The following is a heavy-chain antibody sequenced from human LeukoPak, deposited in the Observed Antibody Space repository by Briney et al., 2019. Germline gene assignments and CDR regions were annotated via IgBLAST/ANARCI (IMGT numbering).Heavy chain of an antibody. CDR1: AFSFSAYS. V-gene: IGHV3-48*02. J-gene: IGHJ4*02. CDR2: ISSSSRTT. CDR3: ARVRVGVTRDYFHY. Sequence: GGSLRLLCAASAFSFSAYSTQWVRQAPGKGLEWVSYISSSSRTTYYADSVKGRFTISRDNAKNSLYLQMNSLRDEDTAVYYCARVRVGVTRDYFHYWGQGTLVTVSS. D-gene: IGHD1-26*01.